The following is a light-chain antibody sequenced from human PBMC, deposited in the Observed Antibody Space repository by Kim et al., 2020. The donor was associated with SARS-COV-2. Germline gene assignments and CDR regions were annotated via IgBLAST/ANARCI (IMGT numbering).Light chain of an antibody. CDR1: QGVSSH. Sequence: PTLSVSPGERPALSCRASQGVSSHLAWYQQKPGQPPRLLIYGASTRATGIPARFSGSGSGTEFTLTISSLQSEDFAVYYCQHPGTFGQGTKVDIK. V-gene: IGKV3-15*01. CDR2: GAS. J-gene: IGKJ1*01. CDR3: QHPGT.